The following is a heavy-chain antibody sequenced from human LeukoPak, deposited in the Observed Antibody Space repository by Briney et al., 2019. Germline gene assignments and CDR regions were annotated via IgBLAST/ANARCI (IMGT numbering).Heavy chain of an antibody. CDR1: GFTFSRCP. V-gene: IGHV3-23*01. Sequence: PGGSLRLSCAASGFTFSRCPMSWVRQAPGKGLEWVSAISSSGDNRHYADSVKGRFTISRDNSKNTLYLQMTSLRADDTAVYYCARAQDDTRNDLVDWSWDHWGQGTLVTVSS. D-gene: IGHD3-9*01. CDR2: ISSSGDNR. CDR3: ARAQDDTRNDLVDWSWDH. J-gene: IGHJ4*02.